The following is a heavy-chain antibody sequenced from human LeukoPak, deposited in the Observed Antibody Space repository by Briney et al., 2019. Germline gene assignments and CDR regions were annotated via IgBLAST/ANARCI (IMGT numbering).Heavy chain of an antibody. CDR2: INPNNGGT. CDR3: ARGRIAAAGTWWFDP. CDR1: GYTFTGYY. Sequence: ASVKVSCKASGYTFTGYYMHWVRQAPGQGLEWMGWINPNNGGTNYAQKFQGRVTMTRDTSISTAYMELSRLRSDDTAVYYCARGRIAAAGTWWFDPWGQGTLVTVSS. J-gene: IGHJ5*02. V-gene: IGHV1-2*02. D-gene: IGHD6-13*01.